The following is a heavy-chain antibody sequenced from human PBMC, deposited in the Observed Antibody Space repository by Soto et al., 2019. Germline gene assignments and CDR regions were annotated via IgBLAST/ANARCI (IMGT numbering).Heavy chain of an antibody. CDR3: AKGGGLWFGELPPGDAFDI. D-gene: IGHD3-10*01. Sequence: GGSLRLSCAASGFTFSSYAMSWVRQAPGKGLEWVSAISGSGGSTYYADSVKGRFTISRDNSKNTLYLQMNSLRAEDTAVYYCAKGGGLWFGELPPGDAFDIWGQGTMVTVSS. CDR1: GFTFSSYA. V-gene: IGHV3-23*01. CDR2: ISGSGGST. J-gene: IGHJ3*02.